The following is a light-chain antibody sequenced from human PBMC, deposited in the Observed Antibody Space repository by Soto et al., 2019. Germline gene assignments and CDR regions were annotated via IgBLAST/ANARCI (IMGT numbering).Light chain of an antibody. CDR2: AAS. J-gene: IGKJ5*01. CDR1: QTIRTY. Sequence: DIQLTQSPSFLSTSVGDRVTIICRASQTIRTYLAWYQQKPGRAPKLLIYAASTLQTGVPSRFSGSGSGTEFAPAISRPQPEEYETYYCQPLKSYPITFGQGTRLEIK. CDR3: QPLKSYPIT. V-gene: IGKV1-9*01.